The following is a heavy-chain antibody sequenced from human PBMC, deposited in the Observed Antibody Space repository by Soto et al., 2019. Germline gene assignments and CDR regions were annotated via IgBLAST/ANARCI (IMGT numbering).Heavy chain of an antibody. J-gene: IGHJ4*02. Sequence: SETLSLTCTVSGGSISSSSYYWGWIRQPPGKGLEWIGSIYYSGSTYYNPSLKSRVSMSVDTSKNQFSLKLVSVTAADTAVYYCARHFVAVVIKGWGYWGQGTLVTVSS. CDR3: ARHFVAVVIKGWGY. D-gene: IGHD3-10*01. CDR1: GGSISSSSYY. CDR2: IYYSGST. V-gene: IGHV4-39*01.